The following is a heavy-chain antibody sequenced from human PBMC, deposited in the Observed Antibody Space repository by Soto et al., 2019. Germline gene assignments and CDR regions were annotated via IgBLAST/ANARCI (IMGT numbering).Heavy chain of an antibody. CDR1: GFTFSSYA. Sequence: EVQLLESGGGLVQPGGSLRLSCAASGFTFSSYAMSWVRQAPGKGLEWVSGIGGSGAGTNYADSVKGRFTISRDNSKNTLYLQRSSQRAEDTVVYYCARGGGIAVARPHLDYWGQGTLVTVSS. V-gene: IGHV3-23*01. J-gene: IGHJ4*02. D-gene: IGHD6-19*01. CDR3: ARGGGIAVARPHLDY. CDR2: IGGSGAGT.